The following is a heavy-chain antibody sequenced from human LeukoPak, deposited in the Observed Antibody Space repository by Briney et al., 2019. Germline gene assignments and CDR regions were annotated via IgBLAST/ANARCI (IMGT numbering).Heavy chain of an antibody. CDR3: ARVARTIFGVGMDV. CDR2: TYYRSQLYN. V-gene: IGHV6-1*01. D-gene: IGHD3-3*01. CDR1: GDSLSSNSAA. J-gene: IGHJ6*04. Sequence: SQTLSLTCALSGDSLSSNSAAWHWLRQSPSRGLEWLGRTYYRSQLYNDYAVSVKSRITINPHTSKNQFSLQLNSAAPEDTAVYYCARVARTIFGVGMDVWGKGTTVTVSS.